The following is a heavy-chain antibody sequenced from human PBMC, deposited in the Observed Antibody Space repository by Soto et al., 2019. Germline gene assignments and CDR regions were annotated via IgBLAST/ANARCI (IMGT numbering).Heavy chain of an antibody. D-gene: IGHD2-21*01. J-gene: IGHJ4*02. CDR2: ISSNSRTI. CDR1: GFAFEYST. V-gene: IGHV3-48*02. Sequence: GGSLRLSFEASGFAFEYSTMKWVRQAPGKGLEWLSCISSNSRTIHYADSVKGRFTISRDNAKNSDYLQLYSLRDEDTAVYYCTRDGGGGDRSDFWGQGTLVTVS. CDR3: TRDGGGGDRSDF.